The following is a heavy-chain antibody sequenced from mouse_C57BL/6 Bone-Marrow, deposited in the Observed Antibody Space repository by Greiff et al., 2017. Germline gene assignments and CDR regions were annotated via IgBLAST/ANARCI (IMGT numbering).Heavy chain of an antibody. CDR2: IDPENGDT. J-gene: IGHJ1*03. D-gene: IGHD6-5*01. Sequence: EVKLQQSGAELVRPGASVKLSCTASGFTINDYYMHWVKQRPEQGLEWIGWIDPENGDTEYATKFQGKATITADTSSNTAYLQLSSLTSEDTAVYYCTAYCFYWYFDVWGTGTTVTVSA. CDR1: GFTINDYY. V-gene: IGHV14-4*01. CDR3: TAYCFYWYFDV.